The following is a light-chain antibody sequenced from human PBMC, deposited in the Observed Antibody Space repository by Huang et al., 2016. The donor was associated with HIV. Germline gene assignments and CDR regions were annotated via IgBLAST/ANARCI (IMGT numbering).Light chain of an antibody. CDR3: QQSYSALSS. CDR1: QSISTY. CDR2: SAS. Sequence: IQMTQSHTSLSASVGDRVSIACRASQSISTYFNWYQQKPGKAPKLLISSASALHSGVPSRFSGSGSGTDFTLTIRGLQLDDFATYYCQQSYSALSSFGPGTRL. J-gene: IGKJ5*01. V-gene: IGKV1-39*01.